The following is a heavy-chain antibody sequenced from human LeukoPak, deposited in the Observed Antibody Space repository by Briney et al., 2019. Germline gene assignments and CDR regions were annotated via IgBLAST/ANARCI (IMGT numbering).Heavy chain of an antibody. J-gene: IGHJ3*02. CDR3: ARHDVVSRAFDI. CDR2: IYYIAST. Sequence: PSATLSLTWTVSAGSISSSYWSWIRQVAGKGREWIVYIYYIASTAYHPSLKSQVTISVDTSNNQFSLNVTSVAAADTAVYYCARHDVVSRAFDIWGPGTMVTVS. CDR1: AGSISSSY. V-gene: IGHV4-59*08. D-gene: IGHD2-15*01.